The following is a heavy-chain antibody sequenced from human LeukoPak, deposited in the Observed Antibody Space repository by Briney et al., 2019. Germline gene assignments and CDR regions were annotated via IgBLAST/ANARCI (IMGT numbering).Heavy chain of an antibody. CDR2: ISVYNDHT. CDR3: VRDFPMIQTYFEY. CDR1: GYTFNHYG. D-gene: IGHD3-22*01. V-gene: IGHV1-18*01. Sequence: GASVKVSCKASGYTFNHYGISWVRQAPGQGLEWIGWISVYNDHTNYAQMPRDRVIMTTDTSTSTAYLELRSLRSDDTAVYYCVRDFPMIQTYFEYWGQGTLVTVSS. J-gene: IGHJ4*02.